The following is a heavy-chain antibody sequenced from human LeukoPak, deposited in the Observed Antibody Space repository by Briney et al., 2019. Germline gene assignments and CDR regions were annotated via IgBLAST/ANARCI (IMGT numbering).Heavy chain of an antibody. CDR2: MNPNSGNT. CDR1: GYTFTSYG. CDR3: ARGWFGQLLQDY. J-gene: IGHJ4*02. D-gene: IGHD3-10*01. Sequence: ASVTLSCKASGYTFTSYGIHWVRQATGQGPEWMGWMNPNSGNTGYAQQFQGRLTMTRTTSTSTDYMELSRLRSDDTAVYYCARGWFGQLLQDYWGQGTLVTVSS. V-gene: IGHV1-8*01.